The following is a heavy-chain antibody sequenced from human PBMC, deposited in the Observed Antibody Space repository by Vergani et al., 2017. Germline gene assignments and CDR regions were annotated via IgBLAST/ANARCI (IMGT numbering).Heavy chain of an antibody. CDR2: IYHSGST. CDR3: GRRTQLGAEGTEFRFDY. J-gene: IGHJ4*02. CDR1: GGSISSSNW. D-gene: IGHD6-13*01. Sequence: QVQLQESGPGLVKPSGTLSLNCAVSGGSISSSNWWSWVRPPPGKGLEWIGEIYHSGSTNYNPSLKSRVTISVDKYKNQFSLKLSSVTAADTAVYYCGRRTQLGAEGTEFRFDYWGQGTLVTVSS. V-gene: IGHV4-4*02.